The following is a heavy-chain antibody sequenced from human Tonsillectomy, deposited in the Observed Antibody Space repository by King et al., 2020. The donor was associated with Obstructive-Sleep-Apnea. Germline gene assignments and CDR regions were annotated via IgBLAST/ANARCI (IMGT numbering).Heavy chain of an antibody. D-gene: IGHD3-10*01. V-gene: IGHV2-70*15. Sequence: LTLKESGPALVKPTQTLTLTCTFSGFSLSTSGMCVSWIRQPPGKALEWLARIDWDDDKYYSTSLKTRLTISKDTSKNQVVLTMTNMDPVDTATYYCARIFRTDYYYGSGSYFDYWGQGTLVTVSS. J-gene: IGHJ4*02. CDR1: GFSLSTSGMC. CDR2: IDWDDDK. CDR3: ARIFRTDYYYGSGSYFDY.